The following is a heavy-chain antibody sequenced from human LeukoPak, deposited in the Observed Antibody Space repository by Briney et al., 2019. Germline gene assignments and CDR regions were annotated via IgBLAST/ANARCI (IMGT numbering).Heavy chain of an antibody. CDR1: GGSFSGYY. D-gene: IGHD5-18*01. V-gene: IGHV4-34*01. Sequence: SETLSLTCAVYGGSFSGYYWSWIRQPPGKGLEWIGEINHSGSTNYNPSLKSRVTISVDTSKNQFSLKLSSVTAADTAVSYCARVSVDTAMVTWFDPWGQGTLVTVSS. CDR2: INHSGST. CDR3: ARVSVDTAMVTWFDP. J-gene: IGHJ5*02.